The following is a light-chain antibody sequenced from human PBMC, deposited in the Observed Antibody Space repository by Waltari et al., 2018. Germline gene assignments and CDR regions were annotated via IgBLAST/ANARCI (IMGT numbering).Light chain of an antibody. Sequence: SYDLSQPPSMSVSPGQTARVTCSGDKLGDKYACWYQQKPGQSPVLVIYQDNKRPSGIPERFSGSNSGSTATLTISGTQTADEAAYYCQAWDSSTGVFGGGTKLTVL. CDR2: QDN. CDR1: KLGDKY. J-gene: IGLJ2*01. CDR3: QAWDSSTGV. V-gene: IGLV3-1*01.